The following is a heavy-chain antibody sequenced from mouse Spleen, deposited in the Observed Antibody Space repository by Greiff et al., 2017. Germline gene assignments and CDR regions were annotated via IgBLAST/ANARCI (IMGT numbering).Heavy chain of an antibody. CDR2: INPSNGGT. J-gene: IGHJ2*01. CDR3: TREGSYYRSNYFDY. CDR1: GYTFTSYY. D-gene: IGHD2-14*01. Sequence: VQLQQSGAELVKPGASVKLSCKASGYTFTSYYMYWVKQRPGQGLEWIGEINPSNGGTNFNEKFKSKATLTVDKSSSTAYMQLSSLTSEDSAVYYCTREGSYYRSNYFDYWGQGTTLTVSS. V-gene: IGHV1S81*02.